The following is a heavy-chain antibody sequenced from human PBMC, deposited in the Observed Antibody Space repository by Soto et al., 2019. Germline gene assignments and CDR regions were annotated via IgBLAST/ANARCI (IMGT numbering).Heavy chain of an antibody. CDR3: ARAGAYCGGDCYFLFDY. V-gene: IGHV1-69*13. J-gene: IGHJ4*02. D-gene: IGHD2-21*02. CDR2: IIPIFGTA. CDR1: GGTFSSYA. Sequence: SVKVSCTASGGTFSSYAISWVRQAPGQGLEWMGGIIPIFGTANYAQKFQGRVTITADESTSTAYMELSSLRSEDTAVYYCARAGAYCGGDCYFLFDYWGQGTLVTVSS.